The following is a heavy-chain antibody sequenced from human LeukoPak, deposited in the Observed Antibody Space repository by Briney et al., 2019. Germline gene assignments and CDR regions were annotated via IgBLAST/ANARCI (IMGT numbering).Heavy chain of an antibody. CDR2: INHSGST. Sequence: KPSETLSLTCAVYGGSFSGYYWSWIRQPPGKGLEWIGEINHSGSTNYNPSLKSRVTISVDTSKNQFSLKLSSVTAADTAVYYCARADDVLLWFGGPPGRGFDPWGQGTLVTVSS. D-gene: IGHD3-10*01. CDR1: GGSFSGYY. CDR3: ARADDVLLWFGGPPGRGFDP. J-gene: IGHJ5*02. V-gene: IGHV4-34*01.